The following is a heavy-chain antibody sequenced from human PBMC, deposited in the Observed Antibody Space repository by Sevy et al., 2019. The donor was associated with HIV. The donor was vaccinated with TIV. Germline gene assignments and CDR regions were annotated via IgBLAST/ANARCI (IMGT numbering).Heavy chain of an antibody. V-gene: IGHV3-23*01. CDR3: AKGLGSSGYDY. D-gene: IGHD3-22*01. CDR1: GFTFSSYA. CDR2: ISGSGGST. Sequence: GGSLRLSCAASGFTFSSYAMSWVRQAPGKGLEWVSAISGSGGSTYYADSVKGRFTISRVNSKNTLYLQMNSLRAEDTSVYYCAKGLGSSGYDYWGQGTLVTVSS. J-gene: IGHJ4*02.